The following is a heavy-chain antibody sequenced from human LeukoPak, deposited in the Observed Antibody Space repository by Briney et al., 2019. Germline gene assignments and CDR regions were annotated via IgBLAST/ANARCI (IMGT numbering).Heavy chain of an antibody. CDR1: GGSISSYY. CDR3: ASSLGGDTFDY. J-gene: IGHJ4*02. CDR2: IYYSGST. V-gene: IGHV4-59*01. D-gene: IGHD1-26*01. Sequence: SETLSLTCTVSGGSISSYYWSWTRQPPGKGLEWIGYIYYSGSTNYNPSLKSRVTISVDTSKNQFSLKLSSVTAADTAVYYCASSLGGDTFDYWGQGTLVTVSS.